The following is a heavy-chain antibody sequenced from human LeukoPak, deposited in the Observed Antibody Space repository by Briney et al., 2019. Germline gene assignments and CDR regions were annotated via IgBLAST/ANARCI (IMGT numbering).Heavy chain of an antibody. V-gene: IGHV3-23*01. Sequence: GGSLRLSCAASGFPFSRYWLSWVRQAPGKGLEWVSAISGSGGSTYYADSVKGRFTISRDNSKNALYLQMNSLRAEDTAVYYCAKSLGVAAAYYYGMDVWGQGATVTVSS. CDR2: ISGSGGST. CDR3: AKSLGVAAAYYYGMDV. D-gene: IGHD6-13*01. CDR1: GFPFSRYW. J-gene: IGHJ6*02.